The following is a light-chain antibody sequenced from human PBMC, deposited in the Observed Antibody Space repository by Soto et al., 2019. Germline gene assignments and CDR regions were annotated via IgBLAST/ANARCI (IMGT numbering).Light chain of an antibody. CDR2: GAS. V-gene: IGKV3-20*01. CDR1: QSVSSNY. Sequence: EIVLTQSPGTLSLSPGEKATLSCRASQSVSSNYLAWYQQKPGQAPRPLIYGASSRAIGISDRFSGSGSGTDFTLTISRLEPEDFAVYYCQQYGSLPWTFGQGTKVEIK. CDR3: QQYGSLPWT. J-gene: IGKJ1*01.